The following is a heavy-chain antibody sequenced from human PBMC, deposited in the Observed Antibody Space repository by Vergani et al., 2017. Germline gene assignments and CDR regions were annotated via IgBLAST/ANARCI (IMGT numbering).Heavy chain of an antibody. D-gene: IGHD3-22*01. CDR2: ISSSSSYM. J-gene: IGHJ4*02. CDR1: GFTFSSYS. CDR3: AGDPYRYDSSGYYYPPFFDN. V-gene: IGHV3-21*01. Sequence: EVQLVESGGGLVKPGGSLRLSCAASGFTFSSYSMNWVRQAPGKGLEWFSSISSSSSYMYYADSVKGRFTISRDSAKKSLYLQMNSLRDEDTAVYYCAGDPYRYDSSGYYYPPFFDNWGQGTLVTVSS.